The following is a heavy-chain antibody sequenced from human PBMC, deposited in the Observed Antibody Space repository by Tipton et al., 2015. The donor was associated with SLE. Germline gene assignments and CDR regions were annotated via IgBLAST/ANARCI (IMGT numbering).Heavy chain of an antibody. D-gene: IGHD6-19*01. J-gene: IGHJ3*02. CDR1: GGSISSYY. Sequence: TLSLTCTVSGGSISSYYLSWIRQPPGKGPEWIGYIYYSGSTNYNPSPKSRVTISIDTSKNQFSLKLSSVTAADTAVYYCARENSSGWYADAFDIWGQGTMVTVSS. V-gene: IGHV4-59*01. CDR3: ARENSSGWYADAFDI. CDR2: IYYSGST.